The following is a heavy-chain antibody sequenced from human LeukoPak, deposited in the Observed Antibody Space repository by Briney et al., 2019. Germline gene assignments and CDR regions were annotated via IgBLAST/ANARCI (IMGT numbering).Heavy chain of an antibody. CDR2: ISSSGSTI. Sequence: GGSLRLSCAASGFTFSDYYMSWIRQAPGKGLEWVSYISSSGSTIYYADSVKGRFTISRDNAKNSLYLQMNSLRAEDTAVYYCARDNTAMVDDAFDIWGQGTLVTVSS. CDR1: GFTFSDYY. J-gene: IGHJ3*02. CDR3: ARDNTAMVDDAFDI. D-gene: IGHD5-18*01. V-gene: IGHV3-11*01.